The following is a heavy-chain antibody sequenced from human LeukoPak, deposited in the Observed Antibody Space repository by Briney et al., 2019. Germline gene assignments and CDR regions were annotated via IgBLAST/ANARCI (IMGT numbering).Heavy chain of an antibody. CDR2: MNPNSGNT. D-gene: IGHD6-13*01. Sequence: ASVKVSRKSSGYTFTSYDINWVRQATGQGLEWMGWMNPNSGNTGYAQKFQGRVTMTRNTSISTVYMELSSLRSEDTAVYYCARGCSSSCPPDYWGQGTLVTVS. CDR1: GYTFTSYD. J-gene: IGHJ4*02. V-gene: IGHV1-8*01. CDR3: ARGCSSSCPPDY.